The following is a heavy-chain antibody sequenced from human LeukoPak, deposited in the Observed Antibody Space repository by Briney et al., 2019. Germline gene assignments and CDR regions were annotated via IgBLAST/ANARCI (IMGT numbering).Heavy chain of an antibody. CDR2: IYKTGST. CDR3: VTGHALK. Sequence: SETLSLTCTVSGGSINSGSFYWGWIRQPPGKGLEWIASIYKTGSTNYSPSLKSRVTISVDTPENQFSLKLTSATAADTAVYYCVTGHALKWGQGTLVTVSS. J-gene: IGHJ4*02. D-gene: IGHD3-16*01. CDR1: GGSINSGSFY. V-gene: IGHV4-39*07.